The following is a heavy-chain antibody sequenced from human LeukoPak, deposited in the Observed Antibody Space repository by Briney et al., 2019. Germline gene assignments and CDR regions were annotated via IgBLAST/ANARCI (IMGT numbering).Heavy chain of an antibody. D-gene: IGHD3-16*02. CDR3: ARAFQRLGELSLPNY. V-gene: IGHV7-4-1*02. J-gene: IGHJ4*02. CDR1: GYTFTNYA. Sequence: ASVKVSCKASGYTFTNYAINWVRQAPGQGLGWMGWIPPSTGNPTYAQGFTGRFVFSLDTSVSTTYLQISSLKAEDTAVYYCARAFQRLGELSLPNYWGQGTLVTVSS. CDR2: IPPSTGNP.